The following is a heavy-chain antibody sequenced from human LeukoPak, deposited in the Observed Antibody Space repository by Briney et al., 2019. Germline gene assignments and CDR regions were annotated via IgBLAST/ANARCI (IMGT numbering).Heavy chain of an antibody. J-gene: IGHJ4*02. CDR3: AKGTGDTGYYFDY. D-gene: IGHD1-1*01. CDR2: IRVGGEA. Sequence: GGSLRLSCTASGFTFSSYAMNWVRQAPGKGLEWVSGIRVGGEAHYADSVKGRFTISRDNSENTLYLQMSGLRAEDTAIYHCAKGTGDTGYYFDYWGQGTLVTVSS. CDR1: GFTFSSYA. V-gene: IGHV3-23*01.